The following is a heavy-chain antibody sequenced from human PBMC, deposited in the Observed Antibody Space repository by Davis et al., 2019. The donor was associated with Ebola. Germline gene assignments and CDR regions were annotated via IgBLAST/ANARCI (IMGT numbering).Heavy chain of an antibody. D-gene: IGHD3-3*01. CDR3: TRPEFLGGMDV. CDR2: IRSKANSYAT. Sequence: PGGSLRLSCAASGFTFSGSAMHWVRQASGKGLEWVGRIRSKANSYATAYAASVKGRFTISRDDSKNTAYLQMNSLKTEDTAVYYCTRPEFLGGMDVWGQGTTVTVSS. V-gene: IGHV3-73*01. J-gene: IGHJ6*02. CDR1: GFTFSGSA.